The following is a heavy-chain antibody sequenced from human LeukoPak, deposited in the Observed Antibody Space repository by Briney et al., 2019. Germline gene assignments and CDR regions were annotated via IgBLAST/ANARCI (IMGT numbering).Heavy chain of an antibody. CDR2: ISSSGSTI. J-gene: IGHJ6*02. CDR1: GFTFSDYY. CDR3: AREEYQLLDYYYYGMDV. D-gene: IGHD2-2*01. V-gene: IGHV3-11*01. Sequence: PGGSLRLSCAASGFTFSDYYMSWIRQAPGKGLEWVSYISSSGSTIYYADSVKGRFTISRDNAKNSLYLQMNSLRAEDTAVYYCAREEYQLLDYYYYGMDVWGQGTTVTVSS.